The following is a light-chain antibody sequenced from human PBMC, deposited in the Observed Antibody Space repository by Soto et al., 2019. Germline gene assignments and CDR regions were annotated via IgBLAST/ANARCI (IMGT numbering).Light chain of an antibody. Sequence: QLVLTQSPSASASLGASVKLTCTLSSGHSSYAIAWHQQQPEKGPRYLMKLNNDGSHSKGDGIPDRFSGSSSGAERYLTISSLQSEDEADYYCQTWGTGIRVFGTGTKVTVL. CDR3: QTWGTGIRV. V-gene: IGLV4-69*01. CDR1: SGHSSYA. J-gene: IGLJ1*01. CDR2: LNNDGSH.